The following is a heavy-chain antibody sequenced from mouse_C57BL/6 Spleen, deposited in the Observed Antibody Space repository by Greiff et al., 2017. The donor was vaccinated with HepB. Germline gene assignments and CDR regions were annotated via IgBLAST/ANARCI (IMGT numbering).Heavy chain of an antibody. CDR2: IDPSDSYT. V-gene: IGHV1-69*01. CDR1: GYTFTSYW. Sequence: QVQLQQPGAELVMPGASVKLSCKASGYTFTSYWMHWVKQRPGQGLVWIGEIDPSDSYTNYNQKFKGKSTLTVDKSSSTAYMQLSSLTSEDSAVYYCARRELTPYFDYWGQGTTLTVSS. CDR3: ARRELTPYFDY. D-gene: IGHD1-3*01. J-gene: IGHJ2*01.